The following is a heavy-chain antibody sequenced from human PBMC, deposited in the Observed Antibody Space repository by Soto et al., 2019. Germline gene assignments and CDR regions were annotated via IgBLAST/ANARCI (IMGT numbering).Heavy chain of an antibody. D-gene: IGHD6-6*01. Sequence: EVQLVESGGGLVQPGGSLRLSCAASGFTFSSYDMHWVRQATGKGLEWVSAIGTAGDTYYPGSVKGRFTISRENAKNSLYLQMNSLRAEDTAVYYCARDLRSSSCEFDPWGQGTLVTVSS. CDR3: ARDLRSSSCEFDP. CDR1: GFTFSSYD. CDR2: IGTAGDT. J-gene: IGHJ5*02. V-gene: IGHV3-13*01.